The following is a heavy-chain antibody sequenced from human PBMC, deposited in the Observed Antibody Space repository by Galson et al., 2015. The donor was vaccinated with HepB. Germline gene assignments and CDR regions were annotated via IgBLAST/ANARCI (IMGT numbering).Heavy chain of an antibody. J-gene: IGHJ4*02. D-gene: IGHD3-22*01. CDR2: IKSKTDGGTT. CDR1: GFTFSNAW. V-gene: IGHV3-15*01. CDR3: TSPSGYYDSSAYYGDYFDY. Sequence: SLRLSCAASGFTFSNAWMSWVRQAPGKGLEWVGRIKSKTDGGTTDYAAPVKGRFTISRDDSKNTLYLQMNSLKTEDTAVYYCTSPSGYYDSSAYYGDYFDYWGQGTLVTVSS.